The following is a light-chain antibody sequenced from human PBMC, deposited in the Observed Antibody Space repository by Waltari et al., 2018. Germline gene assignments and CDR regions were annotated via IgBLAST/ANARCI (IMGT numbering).Light chain of an antibody. CDR1: SSDVGGYNY. CDR3: SSYGGSNNLV. Sequence: QSALTQPPSASGSPGQSVTLSCTGTSSDVGGYNYVSWYQQHPGKAPKVMIYEVSKRPSGVPDRFSGSKSGNTASLTVSGVQAEDEADYYCSSYGGSNNLVFGGGTKLTAL. J-gene: IGLJ3*02. CDR2: EVS. V-gene: IGLV2-8*01.